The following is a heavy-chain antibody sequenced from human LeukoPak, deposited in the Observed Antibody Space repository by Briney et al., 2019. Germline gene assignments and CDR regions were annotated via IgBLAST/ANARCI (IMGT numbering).Heavy chain of an antibody. J-gene: IGHJ4*02. D-gene: IGHD1-26*01. CDR2: LNPNSGGT. V-gene: IGHV1-2*02. CDR1: GYTFTDYY. Sequence: GASVKVSCKASGYTFTDYYIHWVRQAPGQGLEWMGWLNPNSGGTNYAQKFQGRVTMTRDTSISTAYMELSRLRSDDTAIYYCAKALPGWGCEGDWGQGTLVTVSS. CDR3: AKALPGWGCEGD.